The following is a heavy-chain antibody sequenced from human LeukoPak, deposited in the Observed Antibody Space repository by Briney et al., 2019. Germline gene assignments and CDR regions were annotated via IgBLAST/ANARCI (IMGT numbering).Heavy chain of an antibody. D-gene: IGHD6-13*01. V-gene: IGHV4-34*01. CDR3: ARDGGSSPLDY. CDR2: INHSGST. Sequence: SETLSLTCTVSGGSLSNYYWSWIRQPPGKGLEWIGEINHSGSTNYNPSLKSRVTISVDTSKNQFSLKLSSVTAADTAVYYCARDGGSSPLDYWGQGTLVTVSS. J-gene: IGHJ4*02. CDR1: GGSLSNYY.